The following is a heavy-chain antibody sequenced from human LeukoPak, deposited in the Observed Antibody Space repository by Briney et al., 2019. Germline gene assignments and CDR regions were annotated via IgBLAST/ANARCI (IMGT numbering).Heavy chain of an antibody. J-gene: IGHJ4*02. CDR3: ARAFCYSGGTCYSDYNDY. Sequence: GGSLRLSCAASGFTFSGYYIDWVRQAPGKGLEWVGRTRNRANGYTTEYAASVEGRFTVSRDNSKNSLFLQMNGLKPEDTAVYFCARAFCYSGGTCYSDYNDYWGQGALVTVSS. CDR2: TRNRANGYTT. D-gene: IGHD2-15*01. V-gene: IGHV3-72*01. CDR1: GFTFSGYY.